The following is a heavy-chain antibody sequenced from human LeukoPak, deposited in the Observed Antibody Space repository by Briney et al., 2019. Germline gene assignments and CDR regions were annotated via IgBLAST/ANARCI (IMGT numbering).Heavy chain of an antibody. CDR2: IYYSGST. Sequence: SQTLSLTCTVSGGSISSGGYYWSWIRQHPGKGLELIGYIYYSGSTYYNPSLKSRVTISVDTSKNQFSLKLSSVTAADTAVYYCARVARIAAATNYYGMDVWGQGTTVTVSS. CDR3: ARVARIAAATNYYGMDV. CDR1: GGSISSGGYY. J-gene: IGHJ6*02. D-gene: IGHD6-13*01. V-gene: IGHV4-31*03.